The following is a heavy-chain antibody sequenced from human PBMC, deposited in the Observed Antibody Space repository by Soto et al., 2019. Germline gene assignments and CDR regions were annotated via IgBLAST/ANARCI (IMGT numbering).Heavy chain of an antibody. D-gene: IGHD5-18*01. Sequence: EVQLVESGGGLVQPGGSLRLSCAASGFNFSSYSMNWVRQAPGKGLEWVSYISSSSSTIYYADSVKGRFTISRDNARNSLYLQMNSLRDEDTAVYYCASGRYSYGSAFDYWGQGTLVTVSS. V-gene: IGHV3-48*02. CDR1: GFNFSSYS. CDR2: ISSSSSTI. J-gene: IGHJ4*02. CDR3: ASGRYSYGSAFDY.